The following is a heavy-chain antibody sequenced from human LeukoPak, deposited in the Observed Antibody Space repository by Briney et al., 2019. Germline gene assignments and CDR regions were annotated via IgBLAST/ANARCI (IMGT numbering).Heavy chain of an antibody. D-gene: IGHD3-3*01. CDR2: INHSGST. J-gene: IGHJ2*01. CDR3: ARGRRLRFLEWSHHEAYWYFDL. Sequence: PSETLSLTCAVYGGSFSGYYWSWIRQPPGKGLEWIGEINHSGSTNYNPSLKSRVTISVDTSKNQFSLKLSSVTAADTAVYYCARGRRLRFLEWSHHEAYWYFDLWGRGTLVTVSS. V-gene: IGHV4-34*01. CDR1: GGSFSGYY.